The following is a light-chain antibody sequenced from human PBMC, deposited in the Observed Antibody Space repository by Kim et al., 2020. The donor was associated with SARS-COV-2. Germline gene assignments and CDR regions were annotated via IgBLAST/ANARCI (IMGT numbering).Light chain of an antibody. V-gene: IGKV1-5*03. CDR2: QAS. Sequence: DIQMTQSPSTLSASVGDRVTITCRASQSINTWVAWYQQRPGKAPELLIYQASRLHTGVSSRFSGSGSGTEFTLTISSLQPDDFATYYCQQYNTYLLTFGGGTKVDIK. J-gene: IGKJ4*01. CDR1: QSINTW. CDR3: QQYNTYLLT.